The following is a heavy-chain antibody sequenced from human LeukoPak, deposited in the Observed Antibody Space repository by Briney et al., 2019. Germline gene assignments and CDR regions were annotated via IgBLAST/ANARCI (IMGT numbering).Heavy chain of an antibody. V-gene: IGHV3-9*01. J-gene: IGHJ4*02. CDR1: GFTFDDYA. CDR3: AKGGSGYYFDY. Sequence: PGRSLRLSCAASGFTFDDYAMPWVRQAPGKGLEWVSGISWNSGSIGYADSVKGRFTISRDNAKNSLYLQMNSLRAEDTAIYYCAKGGSGYYFDYWGQGTLVTVSS. CDR2: ISWNSGSI. D-gene: IGHD3-22*01.